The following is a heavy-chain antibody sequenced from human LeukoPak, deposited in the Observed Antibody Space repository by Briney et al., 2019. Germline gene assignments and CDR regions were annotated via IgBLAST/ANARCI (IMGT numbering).Heavy chain of an antibody. Sequence: SETLSLTCNDFGGSIRSSNYYWGWIRHPPGKGLEWIGSIYYSGSTYYNPSLKSRVTISVDTSNNQFSLKVRSATATDTAVYYCARLFYYDSSGPPSWGQGTLVTVSS. CDR1: GGSIRSSNYY. V-gene: IGHV4-39*01. J-gene: IGHJ5*02. CDR2: IYYSGST. D-gene: IGHD3-22*01. CDR3: ARLFYYDSSGPPS.